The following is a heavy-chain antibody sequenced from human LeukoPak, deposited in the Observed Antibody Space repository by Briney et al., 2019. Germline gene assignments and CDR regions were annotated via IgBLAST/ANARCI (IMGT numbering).Heavy chain of an antibody. CDR2: INWNGGST. D-gene: IGHD3-22*01. CDR1: GFTFDDYG. J-gene: IGHJ3*02. CDR3: ARETYYYDSSGYYRGAFDI. Sequence: PGGSLRLSCAASGFTFDDYGMSWVRQAPGKGLEWVSGINWNGGSTGYADSVKGRFTISRDNSKNTLYLQMNSLRAEDTAVYYCARETYYYDSSGYYRGAFDIWGQGTMVTVSS. V-gene: IGHV3-20*04.